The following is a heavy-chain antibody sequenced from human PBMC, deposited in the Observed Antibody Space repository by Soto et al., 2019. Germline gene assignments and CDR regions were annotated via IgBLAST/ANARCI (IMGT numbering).Heavy chain of an antibody. V-gene: IGHV1-69*01. Sequence: QVQLVQSGAEVKKPGSSVKVSCKASGGTFSSYDISWVRQAPGQGLEWMGGIIPIFGTANYAQKFQGRVTITADESTSTAYMELSSLRSEDTAVYYCARRYCSGGSCYLNYYYYYGMDVWGQGTTVTVSS. CDR3: ARRYCSGGSCYLNYYYYYGMDV. J-gene: IGHJ6*02. CDR2: IIPIFGTA. CDR1: GGTFSSYD. D-gene: IGHD2-15*01.